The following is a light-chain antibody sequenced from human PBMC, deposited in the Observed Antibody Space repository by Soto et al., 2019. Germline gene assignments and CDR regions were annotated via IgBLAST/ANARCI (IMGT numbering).Light chain of an antibody. CDR2: AAS. CDR1: HVIRND. CDR3: RPHTSYPWT. J-gene: IGKJ1*01. V-gene: IGKV1-17*01. Sequence: DIQMTQSPSSLSASVGDRVTITCRASHVIRNDFGWYQQKPGKAPKRLIYAASSLQSGVPSRFSGSGYGTEFTLTFSSLQPEDFATYYCRPHTSYPWTFGQGTQVEIK.